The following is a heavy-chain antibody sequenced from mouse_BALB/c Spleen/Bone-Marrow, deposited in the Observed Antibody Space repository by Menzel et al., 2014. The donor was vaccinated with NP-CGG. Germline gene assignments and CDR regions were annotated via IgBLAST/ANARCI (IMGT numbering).Heavy chain of an antibody. CDR1: GYTFTSYW. CDR3: ARSGYWYFDV. D-gene: IGHD3-1*01. J-gene: IGHJ1*01. CDR2: INPSNGRT. V-gene: IGHV1S81*02. Sequence: QVQLQQSGAELVKPGASVKLSCKASGYTFTSYWMHWVKQGPGQGLEWIGEINPSNGRTNYVEKFKSKATLSGDKSSSTVYMQLSSLTSEDSAVYYCARSGYWYFDVWGAGTTVTVSA.